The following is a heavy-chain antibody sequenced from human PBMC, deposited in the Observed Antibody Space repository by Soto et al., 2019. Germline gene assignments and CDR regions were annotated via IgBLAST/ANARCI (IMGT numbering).Heavy chain of an antibody. V-gene: IGHV3-33*01. J-gene: IGHJ4*02. D-gene: IGHD6-13*01. Sequence: GGSLRLSCAASGFTFSSYGMHWVRQAPGKGLEWVAVIWYDGSNKYYADSVKGRFTISRDNSKNTLYLQMNSLRAEDTAVYYCARDYSAGTDGVDYWGQGTLVTVSS. CDR2: IWYDGSNK. CDR3: ARDYSAGTDGVDY. CDR1: GFTFSSYG.